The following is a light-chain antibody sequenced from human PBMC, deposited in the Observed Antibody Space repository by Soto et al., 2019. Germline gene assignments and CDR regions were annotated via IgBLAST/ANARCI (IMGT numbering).Light chain of an antibody. Sequence: EVVWTESPATLSLTPGERATLSCRASQSVNDYLAWYQQKPGQAPRLLIYGASNRATGIPVRFSGSGSGTDFTLTISSLEPEDFAVYYCQHRGRWPRTFGQGTKLEIK. CDR1: QSVNDY. CDR2: GAS. J-gene: IGKJ2*01. CDR3: QHRGRWPRT. V-gene: IGKV3-11*01.